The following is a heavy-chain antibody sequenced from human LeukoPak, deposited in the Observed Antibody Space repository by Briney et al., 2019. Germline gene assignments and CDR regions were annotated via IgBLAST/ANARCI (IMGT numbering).Heavy chain of an antibody. J-gene: IGHJ4*02. V-gene: IGHV3-74*01. D-gene: IGHD2-8*02. CDR2: IETDGSST. CDR3: ARGLLGIDY. CDR1: GFTFSSYW. Sequence: GGSLRLSCAASGFTFSSYWMHWVRQSPGKGLVWVSRIETDGSSTNYADSVKGRFTVSRDNAKNTLYLQMDSLRAEDTAVYYCARGLLGIDYWGQGTLVTVSS.